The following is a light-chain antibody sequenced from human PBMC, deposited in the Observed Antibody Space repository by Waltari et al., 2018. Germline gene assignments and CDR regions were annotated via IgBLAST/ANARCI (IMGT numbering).Light chain of an antibody. CDR1: HSINTN. CDR3: QQYNNWPPA. V-gene: IGKV3-15*01. CDR2: DAS. Sequence: MTQSPDTLSASPGERITLSCRASHSINTNLAWYQRKPGQAPRLLISDASTRAAGVPARFSGSGSGTEFTLTISSLQSEDFAVYYCQQYNNWPPAFGQGTKLEIK. J-gene: IGKJ1*01.